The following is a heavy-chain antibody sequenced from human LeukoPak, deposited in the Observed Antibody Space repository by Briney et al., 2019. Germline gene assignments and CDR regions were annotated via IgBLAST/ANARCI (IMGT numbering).Heavy chain of an antibody. CDR2: IYYSGST. D-gene: IGHD2-21*02. Sequence: SETLSLTCTVSGGSISSYYWSWIRQPPGKGLEWIGYIYYSGSTNYNPSLKSRVTISVDTSKNQFSLKLSSVTAADTAVYYCARAVYVGVVTATLMDVWGKGTTVTVCS. CDR3: ARAVYVGVVTATLMDV. V-gene: IGHV4-59*01. CDR1: GGSISSYY. J-gene: IGHJ6*03.